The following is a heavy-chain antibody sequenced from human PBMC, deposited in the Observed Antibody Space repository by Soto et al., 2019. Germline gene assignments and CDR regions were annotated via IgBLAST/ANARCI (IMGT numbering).Heavy chain of an antibody. Sequence: EVQLLESGGGLVQPGGSPRLSCAASGFTFSNYAVTWVRQAPGKGLEWVSTISGSGGSTYYADSVKGRFTISRDNSKNTLYLPTNSLRAEDTAVYYCAKDQGSSWYEIDYWGQGTLVTVSS. V-gene: IGHV3-23*01. J-gene: IGHJ4*02. D-gene: IGHD6-13*01. CDR3: AKDQGSSWYEIDY. CDR1: GFTFSNYA. CDR2: ISGSGGST.